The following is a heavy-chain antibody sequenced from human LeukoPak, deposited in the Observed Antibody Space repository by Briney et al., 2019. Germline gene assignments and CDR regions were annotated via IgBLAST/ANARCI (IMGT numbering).Heavy chain of an antibody. J-gene: IGHJ4*02. D-gene: IGHD2-2*01. CDR1: GGSISSHY. Sequence: SETLSLTCTVSGGSISSHYWSWIRQPPGKGLEWIGYIHSGGSTNYNPSLKSRVTVPVDTSRNQFSLKLSSVTAADTAVYYCARSEVGSTSCWDWGQGTLVIVSS. CDR2: IHSGGST. V-gene: IGHV4-4*09. CDR3: ARSEVGSTSCWD.